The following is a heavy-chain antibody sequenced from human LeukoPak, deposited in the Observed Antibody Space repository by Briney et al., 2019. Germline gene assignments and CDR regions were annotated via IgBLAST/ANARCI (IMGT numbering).Heavy chain of an antibody. CDR1: GYTFTCYY. D-gene: IGHD4-17*01. CDR3: ARDLGLYGRGFDP. CDR2: INPNSGGT. V-gene: IGHV1-2*06. J-gene: IGHJ5*02. Sequence: ASVKVSCKASGYTFTCYYMHWVRQAPGQGLEWMGRINPNSGGTNYAQKLQGRVTMTTDTSTSTAYMELRSLRSDDTAVYYCARDLGLYGRGFDPWGQGTLVTVSS.